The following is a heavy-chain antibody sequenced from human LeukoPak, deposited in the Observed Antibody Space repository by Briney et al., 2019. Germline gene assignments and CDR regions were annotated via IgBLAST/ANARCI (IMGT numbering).Heavy chain of an antibody. D-gene: IGHD6-19*01. CDR1: GFTFSSYS. V-gene: IGHV3-48*01. CDR2: ISSSSSTI. Sequence: GGSLRLSCAASGFTFSSYSMNWVRQAPGKGLEWVSYISSSSSTIYYADSVKGRFTISRDNSKNTLYLQMNSLRADDTAVYYCARDRKAVTGAFDYWGQGTLVTVFS. J-gene: IGHJ4*02. CDR3: ARDRKAVTGAFDY.